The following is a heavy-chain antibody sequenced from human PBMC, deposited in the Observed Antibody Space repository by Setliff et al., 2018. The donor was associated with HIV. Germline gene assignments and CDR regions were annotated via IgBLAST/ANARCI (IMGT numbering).Heavy chain of an antibody. CDR2: ISYSGST. CDR1: GASIRSQY. J-gene: IGHJ4*01. Sequence: SETLSPTCTVSGASIRSQYWSWIRKPPGKGLEWIGYISYSGSTNYNPSLESRVAMSVDTSKQQFSLEVSSVTAADTAVYYCARTRGYSYGTLAGFDYWGRGSLVTVSS. D-gene: IGHD5-18*01. V-gene: IGHV4-59*11. CDR3: ARTRGYSYGTLAGFDY.